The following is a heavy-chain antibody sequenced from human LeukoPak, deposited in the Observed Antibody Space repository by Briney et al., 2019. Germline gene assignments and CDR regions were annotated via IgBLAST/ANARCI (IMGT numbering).Heavy chain of an antibody. CDR3: ARDRSSDACDY. Sequence: PGGSLRLSCAASGFTFSSYWMHWVRQAPGKGLVWVSRINSDGSSTSYADSAKGRFTISRDNAKNTLYLQVNSLRAEDTAVYYCARDRSSDACDYWGQGTLVTVSS. CDR1: GFTFSSYW. CDR2: INSDGSST. J-gene: IGHJ4*02. V-gene: IGHV3-74*01. D-gene: IGHD6-6*01.